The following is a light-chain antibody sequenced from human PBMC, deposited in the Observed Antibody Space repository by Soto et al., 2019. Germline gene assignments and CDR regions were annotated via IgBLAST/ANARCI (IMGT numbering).Light chain of an antibody. CDR2: GES. Sequence: EIVLTQSPGTQSLAPGEKSTLSCRASQSVTSYLACYHQKSGQATRLLSFGESDSTILIPDSISGSGSGTDLTLTISRLEPVAFIVYSSPQYCSSPLTFGGGTKVLIK. V-gene: IGKV3-20*01. J-gene: IGKJ4*01. CDR3: PQYCSSPLT. CDR1: QSVTSY.